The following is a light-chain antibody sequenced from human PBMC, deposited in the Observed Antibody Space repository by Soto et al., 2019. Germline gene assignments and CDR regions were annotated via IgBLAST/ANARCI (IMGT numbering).Light chain of an antibody. CDR2: LGS. CDR1: HSLLHSNGDNY. CDR3: MQALQAPIP. V-gene: IGKV2-28*01. J-gene: IGKJ5*01. Sequence: DNLMTQSPLSLPVTPVEAPSISFRSSHSLLHSNGDNYLDWYLQKPGQSPQLLIYLGSNRASGVPDRFSGSGSGTDFTLSISTVEAGDVGVYYCMQALQAPIPFCQVTRLEIK.